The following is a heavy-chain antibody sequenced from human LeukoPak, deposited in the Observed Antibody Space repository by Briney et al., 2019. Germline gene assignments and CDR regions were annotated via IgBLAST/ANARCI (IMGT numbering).Heavy chain of an antibody. CDR3: AKDGPIVVVVDGFDY. J-gene: IGHJ4*02. CDR2: ISSSSSTI. D-gene: IGHD2-15*01. Sequence: GGSLGLSCAASGFTFSSYSMNWVRQAPGKGLEWVSYISSSSSTIYYADSVKGRFTISRDNAKNSLYLQMNSLRAEDTAVYYCAKDGPIVVVVDGFDYWGQGTLVTVSS. V-gene: IGHV3-48*04. CDR1: GFTFSSYS.